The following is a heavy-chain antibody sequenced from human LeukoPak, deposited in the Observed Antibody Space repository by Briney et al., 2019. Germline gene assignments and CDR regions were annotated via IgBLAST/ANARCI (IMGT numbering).Heavy chain of an antibody. CDR2: IYTSGST. J-gene: IGHJ4*02. CDR1: GGSISSYY. CDR3: ARGGDYDSSGRFDY. Sequence: SETLSLTCTVSGGSISSYYWSWIRQPAGKGLEWIGRIYTSGSTNYNPSLKSRVTISVDTSKNQFSLKLSSVTAADTAVYYCARGGDYDSSGRFDYWGQGTLVTVSS. V-gene: IGHV4-4*07. D-gene: IGHD3-22*01.